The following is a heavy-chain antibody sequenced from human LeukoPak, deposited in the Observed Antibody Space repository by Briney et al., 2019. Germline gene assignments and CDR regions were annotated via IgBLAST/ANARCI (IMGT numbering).Heavy chain of an antibody. CDR3: AERDYDSAFDI. J-gene: IGHJ3*02. CDR1: GGSISSYY. CDR2: IYYSGST. V-gene: IGHV4-59*01. Sequence: SETLSLTCTVSGGSISSYYWSWIRQPPGKGLEWIGYIYYSGSTNYNPSLKSRVTISVDTSKNQFSLKLSSVTAADTAVYYCAERDYDSAFDIWGQGTMVTVSS. D-gene: IGHD5-12*01.